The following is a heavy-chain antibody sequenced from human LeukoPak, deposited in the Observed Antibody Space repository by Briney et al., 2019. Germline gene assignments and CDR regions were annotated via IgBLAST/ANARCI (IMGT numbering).Heavy chain of an antibody. V-gene: IGHV5-51*01. CDR1: GYSFTTHW. CDR3: ATSESQTRFDC. J-gene: IGHJ4*02. D-gene: IGHD1/OR15-1a*01. CDR2: IFPGDSET. Sequence: GESLKISCKGSGYSFTTHWIGWVRQLPGKGLEWMGLIFPGDSETIYSPSFQGQVTISADKSINTAYLRWSSLKASDTAMYYCATSESQTRFDCWGQGTLVTVSS.